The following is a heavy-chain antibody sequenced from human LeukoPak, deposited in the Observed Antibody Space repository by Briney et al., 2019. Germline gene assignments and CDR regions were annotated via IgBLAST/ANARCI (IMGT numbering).Heavy chain of an antibody. CDR1: GYTFTGYY. D-gene: IGHD3-10*01. J-gene: IGHJ5*02. V-gene: IGHV1-2*04. Sequence: ASVKVSCKASGYTFTGYYMHWVRQAPGQGLEWMGWINPNSGGTNYAQKFQGWVTMTRDTSISTAYMELSRLRSDDTAVYYCARSPPSYGSGSYYRSNWFDPWGQGTLVTVSS. CDR3: ARSPPSYGSGSYYRSNWFDP. CDR2: INPNSGGT.